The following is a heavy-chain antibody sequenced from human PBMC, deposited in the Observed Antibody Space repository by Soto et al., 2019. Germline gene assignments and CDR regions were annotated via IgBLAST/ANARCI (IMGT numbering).Heavy chain of an antibody. CDR1: GGSISSGDYY. CDR3: ARDRYYYYGMDV. J-gene: IGHJ6*02. CDR2: IYYSGST. V-gene: IGHV4-30-4*01. Sequence: SETLSLTCTVSGGSISSGDYYWSWIRQPPGKGLEWIGYIYYSGSTYYNPSLKSRVTISVDTSKNQFSLKLSSVTAADTAVYYCARDRYYYYGMDVWGQGTTVTGSS.